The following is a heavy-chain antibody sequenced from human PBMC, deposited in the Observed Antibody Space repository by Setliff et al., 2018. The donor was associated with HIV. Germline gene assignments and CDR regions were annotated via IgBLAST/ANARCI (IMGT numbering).Heavy chain of an antibody. CDR2: ISYDGSNK. D-gene: IGHD3-3*01. J-gene: IGHJ6*02. Sequence: LRLSCAASGFTFSSYAMHWVRQAPGKGLEWVAVISYDGSNKYYTDSVKGRFTISRDNSKNTLYLQMNSLRAEDTAVYSCARDQFDFWSGYQFFYGMDVWGQGTTVTVSS. CDR1: GFTFSSYA. V-gene: IGHV3-30*04. CDR3: ARDQFDFWSGYQFFYGMDV.